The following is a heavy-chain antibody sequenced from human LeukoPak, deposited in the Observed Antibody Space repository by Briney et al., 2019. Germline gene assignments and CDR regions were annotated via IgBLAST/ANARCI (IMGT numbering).Heavy chain of an antibody. J-gene: IGHJ4*02. D-gene: IGHD3-3*01. CDR2: IYSGGST. CDR3: ARGRSGYSLRY. V-gene: IGHV3-53*04. CDR1: GFAFSYYA. Sequence: PGGSLRLSCAASGFAFSYYAMSWVRQAPGKGLEWVSVIYSGGSTYYADSVKGRFTISRHNSKNTLYLQMNSLRAEDTAVYYCARGRSGYSLRYWGQGTLVTVSS.